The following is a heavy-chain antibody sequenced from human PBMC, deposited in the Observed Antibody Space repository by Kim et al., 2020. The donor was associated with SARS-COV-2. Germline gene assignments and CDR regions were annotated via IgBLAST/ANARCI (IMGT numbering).Heavy chain of an antibody. J-gene: IGHJ6*02. Sequence: SETLSLTCAVSGGSISISNWWSWVRQPPGKGLGWIGEIYHRGSTNYNPSLKSRVTITEDKPKKQSSLKLSSVTAADTAVYYCARLIGSGLGGTHLLDDYSDYYGMDVWGRGTRVTVSS. D-gene: IGHD3-22*01. CDR2: IYHRGST. CDR3: ARLIGSGLGGTHLLDDYSDYYGMDV. V-gene: IGHV4-4*02. CDR1: GGSISISNW.